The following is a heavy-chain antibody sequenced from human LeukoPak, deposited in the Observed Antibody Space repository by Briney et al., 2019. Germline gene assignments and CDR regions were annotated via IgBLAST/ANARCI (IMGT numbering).Heavy chain of an antibody. V-gene: IGHV3-23*01. D-gene: IGHD6-19*01. CDR1: GFTFSSYA. J-gene: IGHJ4*02. CDR2: ISGSGGST. CDR3: ATDGRSSGWYGFGY. Sequence: GGSLRLSCAVSGFTFSSYAMNWARQAPGKGLEWVSAISGSGGSTYYADSVKGRFTISRDNSKKTLYLQMNSLRAEDTAVYYCATDGRSSGWYGFGYWGQGILVTVSS.